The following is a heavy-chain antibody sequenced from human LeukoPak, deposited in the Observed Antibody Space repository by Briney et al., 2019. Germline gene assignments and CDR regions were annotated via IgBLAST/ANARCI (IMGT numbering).Heavy chain of an antibody. J-gene: IGHJ3*02. Sequence: ASVKVSCKASGYIFTSFYIHWVRQVPGQGPEWMGVINPRGGVTSYPQKLQGRVTMTTDTSTSTAYMELRSLRSDDTAVYYCARVRRKNAFDIWGQGTMVTVSS. V-gene: IGHV1-46*01. CDR3: ARVRRKNAFDI. CDR1: GYIFTSFY. D-gene: IGHD6-6*01. CDR2: INPRGGVT.